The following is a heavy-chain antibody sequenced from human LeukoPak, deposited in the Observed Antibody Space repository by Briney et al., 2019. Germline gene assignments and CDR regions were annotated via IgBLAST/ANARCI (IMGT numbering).Heavy chain of an antibody. D-gene: IGHD3-3*01. J-gene: IGHJ4*02. V-gene: IGHV3-7*03. CDR3: ARALSA. Sequence: GGSLRLSCAASGFTFSDYWMHWVRRAPGKGLEWAANIKGDETEKYYVDSVKGRFTISRDNAKNSVFLQMNSLRVEDTAIYYCARALSAWGQGTLVTVSS. CDR2: IKGDETEK. CDR1: GFTFSDYW.